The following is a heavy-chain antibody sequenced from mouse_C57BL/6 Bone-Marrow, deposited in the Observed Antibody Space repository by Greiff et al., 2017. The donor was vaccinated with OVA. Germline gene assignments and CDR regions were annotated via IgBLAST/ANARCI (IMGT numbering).Heavy chain of an antibody. Sequence: QVQLQQPGAELVKPGASVKLSCKASGYTFTSYWMHWVKQRPGQGLEWIGMIHPNSGSTNYNEKFKSKATLTVDKSSSTADMQLSSLTSEDSAVYYCASARWSPFDYWGQGTTLTVSS. CDR1: GYTFTSYW. CDR2: IHPNSGST. CDR3: ASARWSPFDY. J-gene: IGHJ2*01. D-gene: IGHD2-3*01. V-gene: IGHV1-64*01.